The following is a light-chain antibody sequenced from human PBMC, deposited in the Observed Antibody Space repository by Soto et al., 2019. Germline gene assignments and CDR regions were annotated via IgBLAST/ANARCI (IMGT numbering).Light chain of an antibody. CDR1: QSVSSN. CDR3: QQYNNWPRT. J-gene: IGKJ1*01. Sequence: IVMTQSPATLSVSHEERATLSCRASQSVSSNLAWYQQKPGQAPRLLIYGPSTSATGIPARFSGSGSGTEFTLTISSLQSEDFAVYYCQQYNNWPRTFGQGTKV. V-gene: IGKV3-15*01. CDR2: GPS.